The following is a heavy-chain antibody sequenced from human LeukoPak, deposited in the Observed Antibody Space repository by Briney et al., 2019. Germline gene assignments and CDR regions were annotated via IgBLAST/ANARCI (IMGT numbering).Heavy chain of an antibody. V-gene: IGHV3-7*01. CDR3: ARGGPNFDY. CDR1: VFTFSSYW. J-gene: IGHJ4*02. D-gene: IGHD3-16*01. Sequence: GGSLRLSCAASVFTFSSYWMSWVRQAPGKGLECVANIKQDGSEIYYVRSVRGRFTISRDNAKNSLYLQMNSPRAEDTAVYYCARGGPNFDYWGQGTLVTVSS. CDR2: IKQDGSEI.